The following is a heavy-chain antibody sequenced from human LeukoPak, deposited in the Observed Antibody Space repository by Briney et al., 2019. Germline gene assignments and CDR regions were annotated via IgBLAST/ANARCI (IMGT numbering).Heavy chain of an antibody. CDR3: AREGLLLWFGEAWSFDY. CDR2: IYTSGST. CDR1: GGSISSYY. J-gene: IGHJ4*02. V-gene: IGHV4-4*07. Sequence: SETLSLTCTVSGGSISSYYWSWIRQPAGKGLEWIRCIYTSGSTNYNPSLKSRVTISVDTSKNQFSLKLSSVTAADTAVYYCAREGLLLWFGEAWSFDYWGQGTLVTVSS. D-gene: IGHD3-10*01.